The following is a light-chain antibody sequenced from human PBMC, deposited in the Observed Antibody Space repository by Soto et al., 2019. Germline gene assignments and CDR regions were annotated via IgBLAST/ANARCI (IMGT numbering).Light chain of an antibody. CDR2: LNSDGSH. V-gene: IGLV4-69*01. CDR1: SGHSSYA. CDR3: ETWEV. Sequence: QAVVTQSPSASASLGASVKLTCTLSSGHSSYAIAWHQQQPEKGPRYLMKLNSDGSHSKGDGIPDRFSGSSSGAERYLTISSLQSEDEADYYCETWEVFGGGTKVTVL. J-gene: IGLJ3*02.